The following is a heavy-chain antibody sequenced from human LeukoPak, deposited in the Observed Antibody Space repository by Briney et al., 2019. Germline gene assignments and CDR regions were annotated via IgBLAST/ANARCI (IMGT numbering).Heavy chain of an antibody. CDR3: ARYYCASSRCPGVDY. CDR2: SSYSGSA. Sequence: SQTLSLTCTVSGASITSGAYYWTWIPQHPGEGLEWIGYSSYSGSAYYNPSLKSRVTISVDTSKSQFSLKLSSVTAADTAVYYCARYYCASSRCPGVDYWGQGTLVTVSS. CDR1: GASITSGAYY. D-gene: IGHD2-2*01. V-gene: IGHV4-31*03. J-gene: IGHJ4*02.